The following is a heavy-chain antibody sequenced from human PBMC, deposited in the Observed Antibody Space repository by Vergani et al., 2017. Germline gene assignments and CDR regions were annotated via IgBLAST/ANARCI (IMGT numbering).Heavy chain of an antibody. CDR3: ARGGGSSSDYYYYMDV. V-gene: IGHV4-39*07. CDR1: NDSVSNTFYY. CDR2: IYYSGST. J-gene: IGHJ6*03. D-gene: IGHD6-6*01. Sequence: QVQLQESGPGLVKPSETLSLTCTVSNDSVSNTFYYWGWIRQTPGKGLEWIGSIYYSGSTYYNPSLESRVTMSVDTSKNQFSLKLSSVTAADTAVYYCARGGGSSSDYYYYMDVWGKGTTVTVSS.